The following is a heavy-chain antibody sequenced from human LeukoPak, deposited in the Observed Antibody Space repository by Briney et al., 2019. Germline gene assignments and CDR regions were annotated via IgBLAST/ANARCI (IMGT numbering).Heavy chain of an antibody. Sequence: SATLSLPSTVSGASISHYYWSWIRQKPERGLEWMGHVHTSRGSTYYPSLKTRLTISIDTSRSQLSLQLTSVTAADTAAYFCARLGSYHDFWGQGALVTVSS. CDR2: VHTSRGS. J-gene: IGHJ4*02. V-gene: IGHV4-4*09. D-gene: IGHD1-26*01. CDR1: GASISHYY. CDR3: ARLGSYHDF.